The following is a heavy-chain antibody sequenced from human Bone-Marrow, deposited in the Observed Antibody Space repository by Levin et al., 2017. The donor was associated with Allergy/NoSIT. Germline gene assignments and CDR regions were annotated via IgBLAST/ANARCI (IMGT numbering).Heavy chain of an antibody. J-gene: IGHJ4*02. CDR3: ARDCSNARCYDY. D-gene: IGHD2-2*01. V-gene: IGHV3-72*01. CDR2: IRKKANRYTT. CDR1: GFTFSDHY. Sequence: GGSLRLSCAASGFTFSDHYMDWVRQAPGKGLEWVGRIRKKANRYTTEYAASVKGRFTISRDDSKSSLYLQMNSLITEDTAVYYCARDCSNARCYDYWGQGILVTVSS.